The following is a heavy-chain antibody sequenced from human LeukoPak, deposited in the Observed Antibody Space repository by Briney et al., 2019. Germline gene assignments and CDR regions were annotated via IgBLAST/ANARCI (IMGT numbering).Heavy chain of an antibody. V-gene: IGHV4-61*02. Sequence: SGTLSLTCTVSGGSISSGSYYWSWIRQPAGKGLEWIGRIYTSGSTNYNPSLKSRVTISVDTSKNQFSLKLSSVAAADTAVYYCARDSDYGGNSGGGDYWGQGTLVTVSS. CDR3: ARDSDYGGNSGGGDY. CDR1: GGSISSGSYY. J-gene: IGHJ4*02. D-gene: IGHD4-23*01. CDR2: IYTSGST.